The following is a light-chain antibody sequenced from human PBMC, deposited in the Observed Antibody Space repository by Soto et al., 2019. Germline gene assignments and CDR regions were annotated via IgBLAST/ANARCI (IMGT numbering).Light chain of an antibody. V-gene: IGKV3-20*01. J-gene: IGKJ2*01. Sequence: EIVLTQSPGTLSLSPGERAALSCRASQSVSSAYLAWYQQKPGQAPRLLIYSASSRATGIPDRFSGSESGTEFTLTISRLEPEDVAVYYCQHFGNSPPMYTFGQGTKLEIK. CDR2: SAS. CDR3: QHFGNSPPMYT. CDR1: QSVSSAY.